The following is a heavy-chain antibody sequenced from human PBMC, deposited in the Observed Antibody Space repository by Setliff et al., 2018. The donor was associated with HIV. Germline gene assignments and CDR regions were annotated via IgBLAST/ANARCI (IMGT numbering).Heavy chain of an antibody. Sequence: PSETLSLTCSVTGGSIRSYYWSWIRQSPGKGLEWIGYIYFSGSTSYNPSLKSRVAISVDTSKNQFSLKLSSVTAADTAVYYCARGSMPDYWGQGTLVTVSS. D-gene: IGHD2-2*01. CDR1: GGSIRSYY. CDR2: IYFSGST. J-gene: IGHJ4*02. V-gene: IGHV4-59*08. CDR3: ARGSMPDY.